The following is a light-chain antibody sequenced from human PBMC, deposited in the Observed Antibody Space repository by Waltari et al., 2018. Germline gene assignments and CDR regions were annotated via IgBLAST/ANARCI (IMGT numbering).Light chain of an antibody. J-gene: IGKJ2*01. CDR2: AAS. CDR1: QNIGGR. V-gene: IGKV1-39*01. CDR3: QQSYSVPRT. Sequence: DIQMTQSPSSLSAAVGERVTITCRASQNIGGRVNWYQQRTGKAPKLLIHAASTLQSGVPPRFSGSGSGTEFTLTIKSLQPEDSSIYYCQQSYSVPRTFGQGTKLDIK.